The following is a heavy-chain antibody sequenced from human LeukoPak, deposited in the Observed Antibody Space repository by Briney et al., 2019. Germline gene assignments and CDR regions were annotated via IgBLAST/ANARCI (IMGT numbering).Heavy chain of an antibody. CDR2: KSYDGSNK. CDR3: ARGGPYYYYGMDV. CDR1: GFTFSSYA. J-gene: IGHJ6*04. V-gene: IGHV3-30*04. Sequence: PGRSLRLSCAASGFTFSSYAMHWVRQAPGKGLEWVAVKSYDGSNKYYADSVKGRFTISRDNSKNTLYLQMNSLRAEDTAVYYCARGGPYYYYGMDVWGKGTTVTVSS. D-gene: IGHD1-26*01.